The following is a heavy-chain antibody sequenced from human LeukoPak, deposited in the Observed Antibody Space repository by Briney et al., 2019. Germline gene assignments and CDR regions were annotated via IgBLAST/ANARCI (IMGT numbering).Heavy chain of an antibody. CDR3: ARRPPAGEFDY. D-gene: IGHD7-27*01. J-gene: IGHJ4*02. CDR1: GGSFSGYY. Sequence: SETLSLTCAVYGGSFSGYYWSWIRQPPGKGLEWIGEINHSGSTNYNPSLKSRVTISVDTSKNQFSLKLSSVTAADTAVYYCARRPPAGEFDYWGQGTLVTVSS. V-gene: IGHV4-34*01. CDR2: INHSGST.